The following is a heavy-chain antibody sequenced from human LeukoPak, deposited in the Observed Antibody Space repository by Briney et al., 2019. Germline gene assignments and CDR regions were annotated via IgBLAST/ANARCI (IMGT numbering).Heavy chain of an antibody. CDR3: AKFKGHYYYDSSGYCDS. Sequence: XRXSXXXXXFTFXXXAMGWVRQXPGKGLEWVSVISAADGDNTYYADSVKGRFSISRDNCKYTLNLQMNSLRAEDTAVFYCAKFKGHYYYDSSGYCDSWGQGTLVTVSS. CDR1: XFTFXXXA. V-gene: IGHV3-23*01. CDR2: ISAADGDNT. D-gene: IGHD3-22*01. J-gene: IGHJ4*02.